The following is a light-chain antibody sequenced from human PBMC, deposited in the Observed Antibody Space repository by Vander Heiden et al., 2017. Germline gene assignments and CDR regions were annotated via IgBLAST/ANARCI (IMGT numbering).Light chain of an antibody. J-gene: IGKJ1*01. Sequence: IQMTQSPFSLSAPVGDRVTIICRTNHGIRNYLPWLQQKPGKAPKSLIYAESSLQSGVPSKFSGSGSGTDYTLTISSLQPEDFAANYCQQYNSYPWTFGQGTKVEIK. V-gene: IGKV1-16*02. CDR1: HGIRNY. CDR2: AES. CDR3: QQYNSYPWT.